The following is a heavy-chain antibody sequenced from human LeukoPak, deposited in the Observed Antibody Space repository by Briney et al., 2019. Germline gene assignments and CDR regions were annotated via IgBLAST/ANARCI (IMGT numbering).Heavy chain of an antibody. V-gene: IGHV3-23*01. Sequence: RGGSLRLSCAASGFTFSSYAMSWVRQAPGKGLEWVSAISGSGGSTYYADSVKGRFTISRDNSKNTLYLQMNSLRAEDTAVYYCAKKQSDSWLPAYYFDYWGQGTLVTVSS. CDR1: GFTFSSYA. D-gene: IGHD6-19*01. CDR2: ISGSGGST. J-gene: IGHJ4*02. CDR3: AKKQSDSWLPAYYFDY.